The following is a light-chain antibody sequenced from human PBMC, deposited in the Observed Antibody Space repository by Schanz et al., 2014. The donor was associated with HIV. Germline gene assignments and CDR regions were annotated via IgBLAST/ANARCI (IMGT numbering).Light chain of an antibody. CDR3: SSYAGNNNGV. V-gene: IGLV2-8*01. J-gene: IGLJ3*02. CDR2: EVT. Sequence: QSALTQPRSVSGSPGQSITISCTGTSSDVGAYNSVSWWQQQYPGKAPQLMIYEVTKRPSGVSDRFSGSKSDNTASLTVSGLQADDEADYYCSSYAGNNNGVFGGGTKLTVL. CDR1: SSDVGAYNS.